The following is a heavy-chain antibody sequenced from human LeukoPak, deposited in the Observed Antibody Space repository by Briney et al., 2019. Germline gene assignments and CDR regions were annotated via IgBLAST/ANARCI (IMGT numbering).Heavy chain of an antibody. V-gene: IGHV3-30*04. D-gene: IGHD1-7*01. CDR2: ISNDGANT. CDR3: ARGAGTMVYYIDV. Sequence: GRSLRLSCAASGFTFGTFPMHWVRQAPGEGLQWVAVISNDGANTYYADSLKGRFTISRDNSKNTLFLQMNNLTPDDTAVYYCARGAGTMVYYIDVWGNGTTVTVSS. CDR1: GFTFGTFP. J-gene: IGHJ6*03.